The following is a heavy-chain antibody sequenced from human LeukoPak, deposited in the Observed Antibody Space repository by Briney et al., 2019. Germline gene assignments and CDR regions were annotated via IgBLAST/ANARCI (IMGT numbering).Heavy chain of an antibody. D-gene: IGHD5-18*01. V-gene: IGHV4-39*01. J-gene: IGHJ4*02. CDR1: GGSISSSSYH. CDR2: IDYSGST. CDR3: ALCSFSYGDYFDY. Sequence: SETLSLTCTVSGGSISSSSYHWGWIRRPPGKGLEWIGNIDYSGSTYHNPSLKSRVSMSVDTSKRQFSLKLTSVTAADTAVYYCALCSFSYGDYFDYWGQGTLVTVSS.